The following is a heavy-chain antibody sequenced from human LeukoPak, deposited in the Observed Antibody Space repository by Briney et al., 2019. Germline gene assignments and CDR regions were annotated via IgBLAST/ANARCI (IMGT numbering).Heavy chain of an antibody. D-gene: IGHD1-1*01. CDR3: AGSVPAPKEFAF. V-gene: IGHV4-4*09. Sequence: PSETLSLTCTVSNGSISTHYWSWIRQPPGKGLEWIGYIYSGGTTNSNPSLKSRVTISLDTSKNQFSLKLSSVTAADTAVYYCAGSVPAPKEFAFWGQGTLVTVSS. J-gene: IGHJ4*02. CDR1: NGSISTHY. CDR2: IYSGGTT.